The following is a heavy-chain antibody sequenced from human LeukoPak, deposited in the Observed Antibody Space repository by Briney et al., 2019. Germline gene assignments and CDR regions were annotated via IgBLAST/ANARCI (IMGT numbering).Heavy chain of an antibody. CDR3: AKESHYDSSGYSACYFDY. Sequence: GGTLRLSCEASGFTFSSYGMSWVRQAPGKGLGWVSAFSGSGGSTYYADSVRGRFTISRDNSKNTLYLQMNSLRAEDTAVYYCAKESHYDSSGYSACYFDYWGQGTLVTVSS. V-gene: IGHV3-23*01. J-gene: IGHJ4*02. CDR2: FSGSGGST. CDR1: GFTFSSYG. D-gene: IGHD3-22*01.